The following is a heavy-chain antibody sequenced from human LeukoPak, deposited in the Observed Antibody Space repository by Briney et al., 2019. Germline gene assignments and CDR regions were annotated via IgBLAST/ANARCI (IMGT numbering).Heavy chain of an antibody. Sequence: GGSLRLSCAASGFTFSSYGIHWVRQAPGKGLEWVAFIGNDENNKKFGDPVKGRFTIFRDNSKSTVYLQMNSLRVEDTAVYYCAKDDYRYVDYWGQETLVIVSS. CDR2: IGNDENNK. CDR1: GFTFSSYG. V-gene: IGHV3-30*02. D-gene: IGHD3-16*02. J-gene: IGHJ4*02. CDR3: AKDDYRYVDY.